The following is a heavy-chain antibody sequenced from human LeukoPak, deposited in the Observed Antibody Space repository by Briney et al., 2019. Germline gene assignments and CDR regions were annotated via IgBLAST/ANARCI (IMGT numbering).Heavy chain of an antibody. Sequence: RTPVSLRPSCAPSRFTSSTYATNGVRQPPKNVMEWASRTSGGGGRTYCAYSVKGRFTISRDNSKNSLYLQMNSPRAEDTAAYYCAKGSYYDSIGYYYFDSWGQGTLVSVS. V-gene: IGHV3-23*01. CDR1: RFTSSTYA. CDR2: TSGGGGRT. J-gene: IGHJ4*02. CDR3: AKGSYYDSIGYYYFDS. D-gene: IGHD3-22*01.